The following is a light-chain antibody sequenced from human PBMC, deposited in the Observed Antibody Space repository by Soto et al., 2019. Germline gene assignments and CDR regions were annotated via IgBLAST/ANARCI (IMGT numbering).Light chain of an antibody. CDR3: QQYGSSPLT. Sequence: EIVLTQSPGTLSLSPGERATLSCRASLSVSSSYLAWYQQKPGQAPRLLIYGASSRATSIPDRFSGSGSGTDFTLTITRLEPEDFAVYYCQQYGSSPLTFGGGTKVDIK. CDR2: GAS. CDR1: LSVSSSY. J-gene: IGKJ4*01. V-gene: IGKV3-20*01.